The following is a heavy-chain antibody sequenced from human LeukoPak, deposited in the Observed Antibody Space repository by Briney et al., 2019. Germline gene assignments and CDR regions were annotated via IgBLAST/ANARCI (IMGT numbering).Heavy chain of an antibody. CDR3: ARVPKPKSLNDAFDI. J-gene: IGHJ3*02. V-gene: IGHV3-21*01. CDR2: ISSSSSYI. CDR1: GFTFSSYS. Sequence: GVSLRLSCAASGFTFSSYSMNWVRQAPGKGLEWVSSISSSSSYIYYADSVKGRFTISRDNAKNSLYLQMNSLRAEDTAVYYCARVPKPKSLNDAFDIWGQGTMVTVSS.